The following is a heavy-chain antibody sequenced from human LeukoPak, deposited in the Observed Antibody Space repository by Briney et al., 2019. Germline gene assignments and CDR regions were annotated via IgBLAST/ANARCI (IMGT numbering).Heavy chain of an antibody. Sequence: PGGSLRLSCAASGFTVSSNYMSWVRQAPGKGLEWVSVIYSGGSTYYADSVKGRFTISRDNSKNTLYLQMNSLRAEDTAVYYCAREPYDSSGYYYSPLDYWGQGTLVTVSS. V-gene: IGHV3-66*01. CDR3: AREPYDSSGYYYSPLDY. D-gene: IGHD3-22*01. CDR1: GFTVSSNY. CDR2: IYSGGST. J-gene: IGHJ4*02.